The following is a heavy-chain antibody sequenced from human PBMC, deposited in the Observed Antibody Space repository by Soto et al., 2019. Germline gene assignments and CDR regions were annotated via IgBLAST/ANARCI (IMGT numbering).Heavy chain of an antibody. V-gene: IGHV3-7*05. Sequence: EVQLVESGGGLAHRGGPLRLPGAPPELTFSSYGMTWAGQAQGKGREWVPNINKDGSEQNYVDSVKGRYTISRDNTKNLLYLQMNSLRAEDTAVFYCARDGEAPGIYFDYWGQGALVTVSS. CDR1: ELTFSSYG. CDR2: INKDGSEQ. CDR3: ARDGEAPGIYFDY. D-gene: IGHD6-13*01. J-gene: IGHJ4*02.